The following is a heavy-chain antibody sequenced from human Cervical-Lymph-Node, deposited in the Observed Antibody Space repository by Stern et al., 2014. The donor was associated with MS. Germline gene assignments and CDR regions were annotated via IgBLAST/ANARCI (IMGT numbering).Heavy chain of an antibody. D-gene: IGHD5-12*01. V-gene: IGHV1-69*06. CDR2: IVLLFGTP. J-gene: IGHJ4*02. CDR1: GCTFNNHV. CDR3: ANRDMGYTYGRHDY. Sequence: VQLVESGAEVKKPGSSVKVSCKASGCTFNNHVISWVRQARGQGLEWMGGIVLLFGTPDYARKLQGRVTITADKSTSTVHMVLSSLNREDTGIYYCANRDMGYTYGRHDYWGQGTLVTVS.